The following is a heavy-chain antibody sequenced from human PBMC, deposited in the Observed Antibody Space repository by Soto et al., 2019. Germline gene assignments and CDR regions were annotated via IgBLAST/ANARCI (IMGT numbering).Heavy chain of an antibody. J-gene: IGHJ4*02. CDR2: ISYTGST. D-gene: IGHD4-17*01. CDR3: AREAGGGTTGWFGF. CDR1: GSSVRSYA. Sequence: SETPSLTCSVSGSSVRSYAWSWTRQHPGKGLEWIGYISYTGSTKYSPSLKSRVTISEDASANEFSLSLSSVTAADTAVYYCAREAGGGTTGWFGFWGQGPVVTVSS. V-gene: IGHV4-59*02.